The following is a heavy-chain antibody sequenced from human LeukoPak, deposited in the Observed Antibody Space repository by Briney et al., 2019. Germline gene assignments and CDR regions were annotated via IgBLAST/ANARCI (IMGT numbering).Heavy chain of an antibody. D-gene: IGHD3-3*01. CDR3: ARADMGTTIFGVVIRLDAFDI. CDR1: GFTFSSYW. V-gene: IGHV3-7*01. J-gene: IGHJ3*02. CDR2: INQDGSEK. Sequence: AGGSLRLSCAASGFTFSSYWMIWVRQAPGKGREWVANINQDGSEKYYVDSVKCRFTISRDNAKNSLYLHVNSLRGEDGAVYYCARADMGTTIFGVVIRLDAFDIWGEGTMVTVSS.